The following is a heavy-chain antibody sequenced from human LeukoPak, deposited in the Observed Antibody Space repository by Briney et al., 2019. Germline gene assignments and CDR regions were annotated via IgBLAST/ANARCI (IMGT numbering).Heavy chain of an antibody. CDR1: GGSISSYY. V-gene: IGHV4-4*07. CDR3: ARDPGIAAEGSLGFDP. CDR2: IYTSGST. Sequence: PSETLSLTCTVSGGSISSYYWSWIRQPAGKGLEWIGRIYTSGSTNYNPSLKSRVTISVDTSKNQFSLKLSSVTAADTAVYYCARDPGIAAEGSLGFDPWGQGTLVTVSS. D-gene: IGHD6-13*01. J-gene: IGHJ5*02.